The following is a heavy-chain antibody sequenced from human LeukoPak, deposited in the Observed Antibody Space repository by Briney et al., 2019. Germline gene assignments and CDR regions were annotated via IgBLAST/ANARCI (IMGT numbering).Heavy chain of an antibody. J-gene: IGHJ3*02. CDR2: IYYSGST. CDR3: ARQRITMIVVVMPDAFDI. CDR1: GGSISSSSHY. D-gene: IGHD3-22*01. Sequence: SETLSLTCTVSGGSISSSSHYWGWIRQPPGKGLEWIGSIYYSGSTYYNPSLKSRVTISVDTSKNQFSLKLSSVTAADTAVYYCARQRITMIVVVMPDAFDIWGQGTMVTVSS. V-gene: IGHV4-39*01.